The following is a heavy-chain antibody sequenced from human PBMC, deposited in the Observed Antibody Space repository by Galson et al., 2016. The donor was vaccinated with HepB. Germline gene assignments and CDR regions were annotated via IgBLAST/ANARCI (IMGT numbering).Heavy chain of an antibody. CDR2: ITRSGGAI. D-gene: IGHD2/OR15-2a*01. CDR1: GFTFASYG. V-gene: IGHV3-48*01. Sequence: SLRLSCAGSGFTFASYGMNWVRQAPGKGLEWVSYITRSGGAIYYTDSVKGRFTISRDNAKNSLYLQMNSLRAEDTAVYYCARDIYGPTYFYYYGLDVWGEGTTVTVSA. CDR3: ARDIYGPTYFYYYGLDV. J-gene: IGHJ6*04.